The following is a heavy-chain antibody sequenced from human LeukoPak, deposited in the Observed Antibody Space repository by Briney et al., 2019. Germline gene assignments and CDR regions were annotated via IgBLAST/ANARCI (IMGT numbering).Heavy chain of an antibody. D-gene: IGHD5-24*01. CDR3: ARASDPWLQLT. V-gene: IGHV3-7*05. Sequence: GGSLRLSCAASGFTFSNYWMIWVRQAPGKGLEWVGNIKQDGSEKRYAVSVRGRFSISRDNAQTSLYLQMNSLRAEDTAVYYCARASDPWLQLTWGQGTLVTVSS. J-gene: IGHJ5*02. CDR1: GFTFSNYW. CDR2: IKQDGSEK.